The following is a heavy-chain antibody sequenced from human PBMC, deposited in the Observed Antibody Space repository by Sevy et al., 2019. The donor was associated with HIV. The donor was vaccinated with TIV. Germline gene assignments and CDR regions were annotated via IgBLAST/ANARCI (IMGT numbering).Heavy chain of an antibody. V-gene: IGHV3-7*04. CDR2: IKQDGSEK. J-gene: IGHJ6*02. D-gene: IGHD3-10*01. CDR1: GFTFSSYW. Sequence: GGSLRLSCAASGFTFSSYWMSWVRQAPGKGLEWVANIKQDGSEKYYVDSVKGRFTISRDNAKNSLYLQMNSLRAEDTAVYYCARGGYGSGSYYMSGMDGWGQGTTVTVSS. CDR3: ARGGYGSGSYYMSGMDG.